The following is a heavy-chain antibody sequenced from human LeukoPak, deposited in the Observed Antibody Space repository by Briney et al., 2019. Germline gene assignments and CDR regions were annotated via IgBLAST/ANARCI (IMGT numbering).Heavy chain of an antibody. CDR1: GFTFSSYG. Sequence: GGSPRLSCAASGFTFSSYGMHWVRQAPGKGLEWVAVIWNDGSNKYYADSVKGRFTISRDNSKNTLYLQMNSLRAEDTAVYYCARRYCSGGSCYYNWFDPWGQGTLVTVSS. CDR2: IWNDGSNK. V-gene: IGHV3-33*01. CDR3: ARRYCSGGSCYYNWFDP. J-gene: IGHJ5*02. D-gene: IGHD2-15*01.